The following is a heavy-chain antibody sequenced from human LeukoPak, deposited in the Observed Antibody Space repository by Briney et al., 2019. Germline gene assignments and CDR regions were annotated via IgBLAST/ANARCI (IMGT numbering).Heavy chain of an antibody. V-gene: IGHV4-34*01. J-gene: IGHJ5*02. CDR2: INHSGST. CDR1: GGSFSGYY. CDR3: ARTGRILDWFDP. D-gene: IGHD2-15*01. Sequence: SETLSLTCAVYGGSFSGYYWSWIRQPPGKGLEWIGEINHSGSTNYNPSLKSRVTISVDTSKNQFSLRLSSVTAADTAVYFRARTGRILDWFDPWGQGTLVTVSS.